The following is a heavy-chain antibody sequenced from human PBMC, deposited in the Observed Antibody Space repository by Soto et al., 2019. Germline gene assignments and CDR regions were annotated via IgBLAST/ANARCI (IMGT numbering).Heavy chain of an antibody. CDR2: ISGDGDNT. Sequence: EVQLLESGGGLVQPGGSLRLSCAASGFTFSNYAMTWVRQAPGKGLEWVSGISGDGDNTYYTDSVKDRFTISRDNSKNTLYLQMNSLRVGDTAVYHCAKGYYDSGSYDYWGQGTLVTVSS. J-gene: IGHJ4*02. CDR3: AKGYYDSGSYDY. D-gene: IGHD3-10*01. CDR1: GFTFSNYA. V-gene: IGHV3-23*01.